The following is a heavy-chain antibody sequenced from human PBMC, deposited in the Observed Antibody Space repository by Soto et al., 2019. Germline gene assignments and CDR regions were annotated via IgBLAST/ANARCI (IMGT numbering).Heavy chain of an antibody. V-gene: IGHV4-30-4*01. D-gene: IGHD2-15*01. CDR3: ARGRYCLTGRCFPNWFDS. J-gene: IGHJ5*01. Sequence: SETLSLTCSVSGDSISTVDYFWAWIRQPPGQALEYIGYIYKSATTYYNPSFEGRVAISLDTPKSHFSLNVTSVTAADTAVYFCARGRYCLTGRCFPNWFDSWGQGTLVTVS. CDR1: GDSISTVDYF. CDR2: IYKSATT.